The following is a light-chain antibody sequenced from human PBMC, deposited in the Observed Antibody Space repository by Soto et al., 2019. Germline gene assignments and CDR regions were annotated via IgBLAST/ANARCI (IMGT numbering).Light chain of an antibody. CDR1: TSNIGGNY. V-gene: IGLV1-47*01. CDR3: ISYAAGNNYLV. CDR2: MSN. J-gene: IGLJ2*01. Sequence: QSVLTQPPSASGTPGQRVSISCSGSTSNIGGNYVYWYQQLPGTAPKLLINMSNRRPSGVPDRFSGSKSGTSASLAISVLRSEDEADYYCISYAAGNNYLVFGGGTKLTVL.